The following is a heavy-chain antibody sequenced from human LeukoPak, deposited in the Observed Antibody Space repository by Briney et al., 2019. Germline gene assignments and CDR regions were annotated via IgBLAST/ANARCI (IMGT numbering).Heavy chain of an antibody. J-gene: IGHJ4*02. CDR1: GFTFSSYW. V-gene: IGHV3-7*01. CDR2: IKQDGSEK. CDR3: ASKGRYFDWLTPPHY. D-gene: IGHD3-9*01. Sequence: GGSLRLSCAASGFTFSSYWMSWVRQAPGKGLEWVANIKQDGSEKYYVDSVKGRFTISRDNAKNSLYLQMNSLRAEDTAVYYCASKGRYFDWLTPPHYWGQGTLVTVSP.